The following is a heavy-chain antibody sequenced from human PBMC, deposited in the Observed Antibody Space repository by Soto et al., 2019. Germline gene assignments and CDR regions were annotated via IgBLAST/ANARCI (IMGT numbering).Heavy chain of an antibody. CDR3: ARALLRRYCSGGSCPNWFDP. V-gene: IGHV3-30-3*01. D-gene: IGHD2-15*01. Sequence: AGGSLRLSCAASGFTFSSYAMHWVRQAPGKGLEWVAVISYDGSNKYYADSVKGRFTISRDNSKNTLYLQMNSLRAEDTAVYYCARALLRRYCSGGSCPNWFDPWGQGTLVTVSS. CDR1: GFTFSSYA. CDR2: ISYDGSNK. J-gene: IGHJ5*02.